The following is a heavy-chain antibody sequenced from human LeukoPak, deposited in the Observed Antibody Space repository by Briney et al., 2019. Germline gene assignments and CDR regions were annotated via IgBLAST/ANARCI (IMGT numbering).Heavy chain of an antibody. CDR2: ISAYNGNT. CDR1: GYTFTSYG. CDR3: ATESKRRYYDPTHT. Sequence: ASVKVSCKASGYTFTSYGISWVRQAPGQGLEWMGWISAYNGNTNYAQKLQGRVTMTTDTSTSTAYMELRSLRSDDTAVYYCATESKRRYYDPTHTWGQGTLVTVSS. J-gene: IGHJ4*02. D-gene: IGHD3-22*01. V-gene: IGHV1-18*01.